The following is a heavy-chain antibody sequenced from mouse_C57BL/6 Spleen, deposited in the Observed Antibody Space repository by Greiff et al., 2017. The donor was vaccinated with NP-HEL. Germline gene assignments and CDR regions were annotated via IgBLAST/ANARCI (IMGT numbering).Heavy chain of an antibody. CDR3: ARDGSAYYYAMDY. D-gene: IGHD1-1*01. Sequence: VQLKESGAELARPGASVKMSCKASGYTFTSYTMHWVKQRPGQGLEWIGYINPSSGYTKYNQKFKDKATLTADKSSSTAYMQLSSLTSEDSAVYYCARDGSAYYYAMDYWGQGTSVTVSS. CDR1: GYTFTSYT. V-gene: IGHV1-4*01. CDR2: INPSSGYT. J-gene: IGHJ4*01.